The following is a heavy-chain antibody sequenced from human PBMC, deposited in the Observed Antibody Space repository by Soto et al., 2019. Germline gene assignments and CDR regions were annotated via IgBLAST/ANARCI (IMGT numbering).Heavy chain of an antibody. Sequence: SETLSLTCTVSGGSISSSSYYWGWIRQPPGKGLEWIGSIYYSGSTYYNPSLKSRVTVSVDTSKNQFSLKLSSVTAADTAVYYCARHVVVTAYDAFDIWGQGTMVTVSS. CDR3: ARHVVVTAYDAFDI. D-gene: IGHD2-21*02. CDR2: IYYSGST. CDR1: GGSISSSSYY. V-gene: IGHV4-39*01. J-gene: IGHJ3*02.